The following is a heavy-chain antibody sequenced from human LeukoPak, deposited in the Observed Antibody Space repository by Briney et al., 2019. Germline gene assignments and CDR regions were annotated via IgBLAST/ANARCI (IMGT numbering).Heavy chain of an antibody. D-gene: IGHD3-9*01. J-gene: IGHJ5*02. V-gene: IGHV4-59*01. CDR3: ARDSHSYYDILTGYHDNWFDP. CDR1: GGSIRSYY. Sequence: SRTLSLTCTVSGGSIRSYYWSWIRQPPGKGLEWIGYIYYSGSTNYNPSLKSRVTISVDTSKNQFSLKLSSVTAADTAMYYCARDSHSYYDILTGYHDNWFDPWGQGTLVTVSS. CDR2: IYYSGST.